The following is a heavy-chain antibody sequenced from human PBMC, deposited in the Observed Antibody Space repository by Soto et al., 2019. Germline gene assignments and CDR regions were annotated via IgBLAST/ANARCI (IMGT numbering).Heavy chain of an antibody. Sequence: ASVKVSCKASGYTFTGYYMHWVRQAPGQGLEWMGWINPNSGGTNDAQKFQGRVTMTRDTSISTAYMELSRLRSDDTAVYYCARGGRITMIESAFDIWGQGTMVTVSS. CDR1: GYTFTGYY. V-gene: IGHV1-2*02. J-gene: IGHJ3*02. CDR3: ARGGRITMIESAFDI. CDR2: INPNSGGT. D-gene: IGHD3-22*01.